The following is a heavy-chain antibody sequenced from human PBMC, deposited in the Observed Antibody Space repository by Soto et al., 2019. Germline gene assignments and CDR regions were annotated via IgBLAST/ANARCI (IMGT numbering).Heavy chain of an antibody. CDR2: ISYDGSNK. D-gene: IGHD3-22*01. V-gene: IGHV3-30*18. J-gene: IGHJ4*02. Sequence: PGGSLRLSCAASGFTFSSYGMHWVRQAPGKGLEWVAVISYDGSNKYYADYVKGRFTISRDNSKNTLYLQMNSLRAEDTAVYYFAKSKEPLFYYDSSGYFDYWGQGTLVTVSS. CDR3: AKSKEPLFYYDSSGYFDY. CDR1: GFTFSSYG.